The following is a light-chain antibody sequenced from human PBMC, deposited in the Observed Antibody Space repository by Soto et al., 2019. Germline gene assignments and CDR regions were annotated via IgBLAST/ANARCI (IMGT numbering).Light chain of an antibody. J-gene: IGLJ2*01. CDR1: TGPVTSGHW. CDR3: VLSYSGTWTVV. Sequence: QAVVTQEPSLTVSPGGTVTLTCDSSTGPVTSGHWPYWLQQKPGQAPRKLIYDTSKKHSWSPDRFSGSLLGGKPALTLSGAQPEDESDYDCVLSYSGTWTVVSGGGTKLTVL. CDR2: DTS. V-gene: IGLV7-46*01.